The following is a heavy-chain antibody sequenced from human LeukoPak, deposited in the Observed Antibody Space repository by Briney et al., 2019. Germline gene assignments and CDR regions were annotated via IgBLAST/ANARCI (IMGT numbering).Heavy chain of an antibody. CDR2: ISSSGSTI. J-gene: IGHJ4*02. V-gene: IGHV3-11*01. D-gene: IGHD3-3*01. Sequence: GGSLRLSCAASGFTFSDYYMSWTRQAPGKGLEWVSYISSSGSTIYYADSVKGRFTISRDNAKNSLYLQMNSLRAEDTAVYYCARDSLFGSADFDYWGQGTLVTVSS. CDR1: GFTFSDYY. CDR3: ARDSLFGSADFDY.